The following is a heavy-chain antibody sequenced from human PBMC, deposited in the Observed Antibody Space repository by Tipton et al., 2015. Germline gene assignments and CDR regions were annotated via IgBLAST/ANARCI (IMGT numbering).Heavy chain of an antibody. CDR3: ARLRETYGSDSDNWFDP. D-gene: IGHD3-10*01. J-gene: IGHJ5*02. Sequence: GLVKPSETLSLACSVSGVSISRSDDYWDWIRQPPGKGLEWIGSIDYSGNTDYDASLKSRVTISVDTSKNQFSLKLSSVTAADTAVYYCARLRETYGSDSDNWFDPWGQGTLVTVSS. CDR2: IDYSGNT. CDR1: GVSISRSDDY. V-gene: IGHV4-39*07.